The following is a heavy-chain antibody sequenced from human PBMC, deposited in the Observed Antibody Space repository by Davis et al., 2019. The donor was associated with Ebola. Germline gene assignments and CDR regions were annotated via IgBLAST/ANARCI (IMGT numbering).Heavy chain of an antibody. CDR2: IYPGDSDT. D-gene: IGHD4-11*01. CDR3: ARIRLPLYYYYGMDV. J-gene: IGHJ6*02. V-gene: IGHV5-51*01. CDR1: GYSFTSYW. Sequence: GGSLRLSCKGSGYSFTSYWIGWVRQMPGKGLEWMGIIYPGDSDTRYSPSFQGQVTISADKSISTAYLQWSSLKASDTAMYYCARIRLPLYYYYGMDVWGQGTTVTVSS.